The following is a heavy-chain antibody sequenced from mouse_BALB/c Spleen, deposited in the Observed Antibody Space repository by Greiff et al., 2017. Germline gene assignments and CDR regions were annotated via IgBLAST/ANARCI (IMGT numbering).Heavy chain of an antibody. V-gene: IGHV5-6-5*01. CDR2: ISSGGST. Sequence: EVKLMESGGGLVKPGGSLKLSCAASGFTFSSYAMSWVRQTPEKRLEWVASISSGGSTYYPDSVKGRFTISRDNARNILYMQMSSLRSEDTAMYYGAAFDDYGWFDYWGQGTTVTVSS. CDR1: GFTFSSYA. J-gene: IGHJ2*01. CDR3: AAFDDYGWFDY. D-gene: IGHD2-4*01.